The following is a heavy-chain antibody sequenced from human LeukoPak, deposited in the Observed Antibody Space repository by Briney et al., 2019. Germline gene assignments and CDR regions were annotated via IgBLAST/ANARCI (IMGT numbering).Heavy chain of an antibody. CDR2: ISGSGGST. D-gene: IGHD3-16*02. CDR1: GFTFSSYA. CDR3: ARDTSSYPQFDD. J-gene: IGHJ4*02. Sequence: QPGGSLRLSCAASGFTFSSYAMSWVRQAPGKGLEWVSAISGSGGSTYYADSVRGRFTISRDNSKNTLYLQMNSLRVDDTARYYCARDTSSYPQFDDWGQGTLVTVSS. V-gene: IGHV3-23*01.